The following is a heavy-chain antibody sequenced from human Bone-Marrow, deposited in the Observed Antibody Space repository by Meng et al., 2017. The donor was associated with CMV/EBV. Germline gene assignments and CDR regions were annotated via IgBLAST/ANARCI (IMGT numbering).Heavy chain of an antibody. D-gene: IGHD4-17*01. J-gene: IGHJ4*02. CDR3: AKGMTTVTTAFDY. V-gene: IGHV3-23*01. CDR1: GFTFATHH. Sequence: GESLKISCVASGFTFATHHIHWVRQTPGKGLEWVSAISGSGGSTYYADSVKGRFTISRDNSKNTLYLQMNSLRAEDTAVYYCAKGMTTVTTAFDYWGQGTLVTVSS. CDR2: ISGSGGST.